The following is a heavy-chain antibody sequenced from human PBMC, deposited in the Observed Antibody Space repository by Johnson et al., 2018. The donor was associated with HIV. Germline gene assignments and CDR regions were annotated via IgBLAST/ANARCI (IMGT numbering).Heavy chain of an antibody. CDR2: ISYDGINK. J-gene: IGHJ3*02. CDR1: GFTFSSYA. V-gene: IGHV3-30*04. Sequence: QVQLVESGGGSVQPGRSLRLSCAASGFTFSSYAMHWVRQAPGKGLEWVAVISYDGINKYYAESVKGRFTISRDISKDTLYLQMNSLRAEDTAVYYCARDRGGPVRDDAFDIWGQGTMVTVSS. D-gene: IGHD3-10*01. CDR3: ARDRGGPVRDDAFDI.